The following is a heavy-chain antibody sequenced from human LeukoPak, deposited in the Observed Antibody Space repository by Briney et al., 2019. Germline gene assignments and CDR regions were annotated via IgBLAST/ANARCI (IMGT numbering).Heavy chain of an antibody. CDR2: INHSGST. D-gene: IGHD2-2*01. J-gene: IGHJ6*02. V-gene: IGHV4-30-2*01. CDR3: ARVVPAAPTSYGMDV. CDR1: GGSISSGGYY. Sequence: PSQTLSLTCTVSGGSISSGGYYWSWIRQPPGKGLEWIGEINHSGSTNYNPSLKSRVTISVDTSKNQFSLKLSSVTAADTAVYYCARVVPAAPTSYGMDVWGQGTTVTVSS.